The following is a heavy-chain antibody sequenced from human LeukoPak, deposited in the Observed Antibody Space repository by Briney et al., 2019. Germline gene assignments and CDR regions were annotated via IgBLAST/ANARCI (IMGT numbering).Heavy chain of an antibody. V-gene: IGHV3-30*02. CDR3: AKMGGYCSSTSCSNFDY. J-gene: IGHJ4*02. D-gene: IGHD2-2*01. CDR1: GFTFSSYG. CDR2: IRYDGSNK. Sequence: PGGSLRLSCAASGFTFSSYGMHWVRQAPGKGLEWLAFIRYDGSNKYYADSVKGRFTISRDNSKNTLYLQMNSLRAEDTAVYYCAKMGGYCSSTSCSNFDYWGQGTLVTVSS.